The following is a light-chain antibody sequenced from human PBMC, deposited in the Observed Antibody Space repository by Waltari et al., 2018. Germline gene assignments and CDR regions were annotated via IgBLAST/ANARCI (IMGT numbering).Light chain of an antibody. Sequence: QSALTQPASVSGSPGQSISISCPGISSDVGGLNFVSWYQQHPGKAPKLMIYDVFNRPSGVSTRFSGSKSDNAASLAISGLQAEDEAVYYCSSYTASPPHVVFGGGTKVTVL. CDR1: SSDVGGLNF. CDR3: SSYTASPPHVV. CDR2: DVF. V-gene: IGLV2-14*03. J-gene: IGLJ2*01.